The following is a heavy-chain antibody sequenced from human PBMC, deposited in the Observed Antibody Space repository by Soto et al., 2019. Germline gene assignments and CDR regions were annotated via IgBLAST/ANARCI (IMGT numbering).Heavy chain of an antibody. J-gene: IGHJ6*02. CDR2: MSYDGSNK. CDR1: GFIFSDYA. V-gene: IGHV3-30*18. Sequence: QVQLVESGGGVGQPGMSLRLSCVASGFIFSDYAMHWVRQAPGKGLEWLAVMSYDGSNKYYADSVRGRFTISRDKSKSTLFLQMNSLRAEDTAVYYCAKSVGRHFDWLFSGMDVWGQGTKVTVSS. CDR3: AKSVGRHFDWLFSGMDV. D-gene: IGHD3-9*01.